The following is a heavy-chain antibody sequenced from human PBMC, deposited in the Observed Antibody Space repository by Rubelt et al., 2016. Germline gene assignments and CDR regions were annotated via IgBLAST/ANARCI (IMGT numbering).Heavy chain of an antibody. Sequence: QVQLVQSGAEVKKPGASVKVSCKASGYTFTSYGISWVRQAPGQGLEWMGWINPNSGGTNFAQRFLGRVTMHRDTSISTAYMELSRLRSDDTAVYYGARGRWELLAIFDYWGQGTLVTVSS. D-gene: IGHD1-26*01. J-gene: IGHJ4*02. V-gene: IGHV1-2*02. CDR3: ARGRWELLAIFDY. CDR2: INPNSGGT. CDR1: GYTFTSYG.